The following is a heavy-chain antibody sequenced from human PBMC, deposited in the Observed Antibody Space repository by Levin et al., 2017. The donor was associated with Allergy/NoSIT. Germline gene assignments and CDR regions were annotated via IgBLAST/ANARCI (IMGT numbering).Heavy chain of an antibody. CDR3: VRDSRHNWNYLEH. J-gene: IGHJ4*02. V-gene: IGHV3-64D*06. Sequence: PGGSLRLSCSASGFTFASYAMHWVRQAPGMGLEYVSSTNVNGDIRFYADSVKGRFTVSRDNSRNTLYLQMSSLRPEDTAVYYCVRDSRHNWNYLEHLGQGSLVAGSA. D-gene: IGHD1-7*01. CDR1: GFTFASYA. CDR2: TNVNGDIR.